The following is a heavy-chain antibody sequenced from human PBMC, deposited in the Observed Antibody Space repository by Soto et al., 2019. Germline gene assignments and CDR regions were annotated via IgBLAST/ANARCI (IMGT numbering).Heavy chain of an antibody. CDR1: GGSINNYY. Sequence: PSETLSLTCTVSGGSINNYYWSWIRHPPGKGLEWIGYIYYRGSTNYTPSLKSRVTISVDTSKNQFSLKLSSVTTADTAVYYCAIFMGNSVAPTYFDYWGQGTLVTVSS. CDR3: AIFMGNSVAPTYFDY. D-gene: IGHD5-12*01. V-gene: IGHV4-59*01. CDR2: IYYRGST. J-gene: IGHJ4*02.